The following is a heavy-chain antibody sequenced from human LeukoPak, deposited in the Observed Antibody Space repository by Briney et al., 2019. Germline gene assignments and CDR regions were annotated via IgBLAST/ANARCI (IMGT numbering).Heavy chain of an antibody. V-gene: IGHV4-4*09. D-gene: IGHD6-19*01. J-gene: IGHJ4*02. CDR2: IYPSGST. CDR3: ARRAVAENYFDY. CDR1: GDSISNYY. Sequence: PSETLSLTCTVSGDSISNYYWSWIRQSPGKGLEWIGYIYPSGSTNYNPSLKSRVTISVDTSKNQFPLKLSSVTAADTAVYYCARRAVAENYFDYWGQGTLVTVSS.